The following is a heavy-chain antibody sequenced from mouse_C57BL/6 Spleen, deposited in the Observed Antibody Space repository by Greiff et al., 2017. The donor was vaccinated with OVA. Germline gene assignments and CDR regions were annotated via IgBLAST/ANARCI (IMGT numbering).Heavy chain of an antibody. Sequence: QVQLKESGPGILQSSQTLSLTCSFSGFSLSTSGMGVSWIRQPSGKGLEWLAHIYWDDDKRYNPSLKSRLTISKDTSRNQVFLKITSVDTADTATYYCARLYYGSSYGYFDVWGTGTTVTVSS. CDR1: GFSLSTSGMG. J-gene: IGHJ1*03. V-gene: IGHV8-12*01. D-gene: IGHD1-1*01. CDR3: ARLYYGSSYGYFDV. CDR2: IYWDDDK.